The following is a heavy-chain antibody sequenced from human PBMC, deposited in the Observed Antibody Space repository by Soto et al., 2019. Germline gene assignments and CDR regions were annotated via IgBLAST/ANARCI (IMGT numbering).Heavy chain of an antibody. Sequence: SETLSLTCTVSGGSISSYYWSWIRQPPGKGLEWIGYINYSGGINYNPSLKSRVTMSVDTSKNQFSLTLNSVTAADTATYYCARGGISHWAYFYYMDVWDRGTTVTVSS. J-gene: IGHJ6*03. CDR1: GGSISSYY. CDR2: INYSGGI. V-gene: IGHV4-59*12. CDR3: ARGGISHWAYFYYMDV. D-gene: IGHD2-21*01.